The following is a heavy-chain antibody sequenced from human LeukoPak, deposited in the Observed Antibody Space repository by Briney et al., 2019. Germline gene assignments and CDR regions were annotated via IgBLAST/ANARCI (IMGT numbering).Heavy chain of an antibody. Sequence: GGSLRLSCAASGFIFSNNWMHWVRQTPGKGLEWVSRITPDGTGATYADSVKGRFTIFRDNAQNTVYLQMNSLRVEDTAVYYCVRDLQVWKLQYWGQGTLVTVPS. J-gene: IGHJ1*01. V-gene: IGHV3-74*01. CDR3: VRDLQVWKLQY. CDR2: ITPDGTGA. D-gene: IGHD1-1*01. CDR1: GFIFSNNW.